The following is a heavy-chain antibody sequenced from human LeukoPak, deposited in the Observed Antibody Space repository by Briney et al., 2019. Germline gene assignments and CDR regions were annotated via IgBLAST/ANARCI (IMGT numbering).Heavy chain of an antibody. D-gene: IGHD3-22*01. J-gene: IGHJ4*02. CDR2: IIPIFGTA. V-gene: IGHV1-69*05. Sequence: SVKVSCKASGGTFSSYAISWVRQAPGQGLEWMGGIIPIFGTANYAQKFQGRVTITTDESTSTAYMELSSLRSEDTAVYYCAKVGGSITMIVGPLDYWGQGTLVTVSS. CDR3: AKVGGSITMIVGPLDY. CDR1: GGTFSSYA.